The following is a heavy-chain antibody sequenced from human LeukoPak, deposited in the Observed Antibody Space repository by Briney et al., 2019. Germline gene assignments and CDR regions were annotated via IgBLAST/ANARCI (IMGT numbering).Heavy chain of an antibody. CDR2: IYYSGST. D-gene: IGHD3-9*01. Sequence: SETLSLTCTVSGGSISSHYWSWIRQPPGKGLEWIGYIYYSGSTNYNPSLKSRVTISVDTSKNQFSLKLSSVTAADTAVYYCARLCPDYDILTGYYPGMYYYYMDVWGKGTTVTVSS. CDR1: GGSISSHY. J-gene: IGHJ6*03. CDR3: ARLCPDYDILTGYYPGMYYYYMDV. V-gene: IGHV4-59*11.